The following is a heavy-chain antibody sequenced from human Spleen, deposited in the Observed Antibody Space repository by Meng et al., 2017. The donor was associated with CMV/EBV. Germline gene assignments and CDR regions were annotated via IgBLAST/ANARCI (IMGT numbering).Heavy chain of an antibody. CDR1: GFTFSPYT. CDR3: AKDPGLQLWNDY. J-gene: IGHJ4*02. D-gene: IGHD1-1*01. Sequence: GESLKISCAASGFTFSPYTMTWVRQAPGKGLEWVSGISGSGSDTYYADSVKGRFSISRDNSKSTLYLQMNNLRAEDTAIYYCAKDPGLQLWNDYWGQGTLVTVSS. V-gene: IGHV3-23*01. CDR2: ISGSGSDT.